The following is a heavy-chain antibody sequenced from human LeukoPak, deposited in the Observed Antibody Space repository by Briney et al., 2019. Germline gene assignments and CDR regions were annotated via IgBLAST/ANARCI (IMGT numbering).Heavy chain of an antibody. CDR3: ARQGYSSGWYRDY. CDR1: GGSISSSSYY. Sequence: SETLSLTCTVSGGSISSSSYYWGWIRQPPGEGLEWIGSIYYSGSTYYNPSLKSRVTISVDTSKNQFSLKLSSVTAADTAVYYCARQGYSSGWYRDYWGQGTLVTVSS. V-gene: IGHV4-39*01. CDR2: IYYSGST. J-gene: IGHJ4*02. D-gene: IGHD6-19*01.